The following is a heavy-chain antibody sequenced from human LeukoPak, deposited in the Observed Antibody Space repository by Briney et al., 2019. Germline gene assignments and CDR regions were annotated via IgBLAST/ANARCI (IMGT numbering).Heavy chain of an antibody. V-gene: IGHV3-11*04. CDR1: GFTFSDYY. Sequence: GGSLRLSCAASGFTFSDYYMSWIRQAPGKGLEWVSYISSSGSTIYYADSVKGRFTISRDNARNSLYLQMNSLRAEDTAMYFCARGIHLWFFLAYWGQGTLVTVSS. D-gene: IGHD5-18*01. CDR2: ISSSGSTI. J-gene: IGHJ4*02. CDR3: ARGIHLWFFLAY.